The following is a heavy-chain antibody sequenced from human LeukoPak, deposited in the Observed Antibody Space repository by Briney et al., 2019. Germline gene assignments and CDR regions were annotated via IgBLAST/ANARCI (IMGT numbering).Heavy chain of an antibody. CDR1: GVTVSSNH. CDR2: IYSGGGT. V-gene: IGHV3-66*01. Sequence: GSLRLSCAVSGVTVSSNHMSWVRQAPGKGLEWVSAIYSGGGTYYADSVKGRFTLSRDISKNTLYLQMNSLRAEDTAVYYCVRDASWGRGTLVTVSS. J-gene: IGHJ4*02. CDR3: VRDAS.